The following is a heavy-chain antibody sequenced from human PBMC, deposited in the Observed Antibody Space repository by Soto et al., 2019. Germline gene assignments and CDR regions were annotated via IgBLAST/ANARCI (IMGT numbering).Heavy chain of an antibody. CDR2: ISAYNGNT. V-gene: IGHV1-18*03. CDR3: SREAPPYDF. CDR1: GYTFTSYG. Sequence: QVQLVQSGAEVKKPGASVKVSCKASGYTFTSYGISWVRQAPGQGLEWMGWISAYNGNTNYAQKLHGRVTMTTDTSPSTAYLERRSLRSEDMAVYYCSREAPPYDFWGQGTLVIVSS. J-gene: IGHJ4*02.